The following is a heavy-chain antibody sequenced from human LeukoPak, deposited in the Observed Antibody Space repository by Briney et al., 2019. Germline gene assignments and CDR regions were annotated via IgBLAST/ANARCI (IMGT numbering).Heavy chain of an antibody. CDR1: GFTFSSYA. CDR3: AGYYYGSGSYYHKVYY. CDR2: ISGSGGST. D-gene: IGHD3-10*01. V-gene: IGHV3-23*01. Sequence: PGGSLRLSCAASGFTFSSYAMSWVRQAPGKGLEWVSGISGSGGSTYYAESVKGRFTISRDNSKNTLYLQMNSLRAEDTAVYYCAGYYYGSGSYYHKVYYWGQGTLVTVSS. J-gene: IGHJ4*02.